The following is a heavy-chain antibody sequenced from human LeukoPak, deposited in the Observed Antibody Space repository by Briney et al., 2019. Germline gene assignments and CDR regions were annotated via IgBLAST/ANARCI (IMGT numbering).Heavy chain of an antibody. CDR2: IFYSGST. J-gene: IGHJ4*02. V-gene: IGHV4-4*02. CDR1: GGSISTSTW. Sequence: SETLSLTCAVSGGSISTSTWWTWVRQPPGKGLEWIGEIFYSGSTNSNPSLKSRLTMSVDESKHEFSLKLTSVTAADTAVYYCASGGLVSRYLDHWGQGTLVTVSS. CDR3: ASGGLVSRYLDH. D-gene: IGHD3-9*01.